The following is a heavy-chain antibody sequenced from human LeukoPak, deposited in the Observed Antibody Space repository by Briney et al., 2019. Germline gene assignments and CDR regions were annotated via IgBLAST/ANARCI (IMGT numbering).Heavy chain of an antibody. CDR2: ISESGGST. Sequence: GGSLRLSSAAPRDTFINDAMRWVRQAPGKGLEWVSIISESGGSTNYADSVKGRFTISIDNSKNTLFLQMNSLRAADTAVYYWGRRDYESSGYYSLDYWGQGTLVTVSS. CDR1: RDTFINDA. CDR3: GRRDYESSGYYSLDY. V-gene: IGHV3-23*01. D-gene: IGHD3-22*01. J-gene: IGHJ4*02.